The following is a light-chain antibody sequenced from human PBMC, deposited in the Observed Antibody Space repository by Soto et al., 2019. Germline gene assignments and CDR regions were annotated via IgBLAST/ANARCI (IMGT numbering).Light chain of an antibody. V-gene: IGKV2-28*01. J-gene: IGKJ1*01. CDR1: QSLLHSNGYNY. Sequence: DIVMTQSPLSLPVTPGEPASISCRSSQSLLHSNGYNYLDWYLQKPGQSPQLLIYLGSNRASGVPDRFSGSGSGTDFTLKISRVEAEDVGVYYCMQAIQTPRTFGQGNKVDXK. CDR2: LGS. CDR3: MQAIQTPRT.